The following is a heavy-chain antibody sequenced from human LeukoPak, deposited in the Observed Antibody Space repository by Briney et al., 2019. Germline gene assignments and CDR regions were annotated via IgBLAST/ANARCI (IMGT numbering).Heavy chain of an antibody. J-gene: IGHJ4*02. D-gene: IGHD2-15*01. CDR1: DGSFSGYY. CDR3: ARVGYCSGGSCYSFDY. Sequence: SETLSLTCAVYDGSFSGYYWSWIRQPPGKGLEWIGEINHSGSTNYNPSLKSRVTISVDTSKNQFSLKLSSVTAADTAVYYCARVGYCSGGSCYSFDYWGLGTLVTVSS. CDR2: INHSGST. V-gene: IGHV4-34*01.